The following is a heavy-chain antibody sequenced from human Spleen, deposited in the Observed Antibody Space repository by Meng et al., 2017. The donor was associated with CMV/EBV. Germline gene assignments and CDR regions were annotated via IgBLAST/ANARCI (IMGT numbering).Heavy chain of an antibody. CDR3: ARVSEWEVRGHWFDP. V-gene: IGHV1-69*08. CDR1: WSTFTSRS. J-gene: IGHJ5*02. Sequence: SWSTFTSRSLMLVRQAPGQGLGWVGRIIPVLDTSNYARKFQGRVSITADKSTGTAYMEVNSLTSEDTAVYYCARVSEWEVRGHWFDPWGQGTLVTVSS. D-gene: IGHD3-10*01. CDR2: IIPVLDTS.